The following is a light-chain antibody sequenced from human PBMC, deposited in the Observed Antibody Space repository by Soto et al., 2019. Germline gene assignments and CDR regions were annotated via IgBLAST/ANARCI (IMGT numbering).Light chain of an antibody. J-gene: IGKJ1*01. CDR1: QTISSW. CDR2: KAS. CDR3: QHYNSYSEA. Sequence: IKMTQSPSTLSGTVGDRVTITCRASQTISSWLAWYQQKPGKAPKLLIYKASTLKSGVPSRFSGSGSGTEFTLTISSLQPDDFATYYCQHYNSYSEAFGQVTMVDVK. V-gene: IGKV1-5*03.